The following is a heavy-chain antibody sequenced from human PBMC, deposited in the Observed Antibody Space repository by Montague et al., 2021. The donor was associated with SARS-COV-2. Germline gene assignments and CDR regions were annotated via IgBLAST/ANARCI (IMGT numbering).Heavy chain of an antibody. D-gene: IGHD6-25*01. J-gene: IGHJ4*02. V-gene: IGHV4-34*01. Sequence: SETLSLTCAAYGGSFSDYHWTWIRQTPDKGLEWIGQIDHNGIATCNPSLRSRVDISIDTSKRQFSLKLNFVTAVDTAVYYCATGAPGSWGQGSLVVVSS. CDR3: ATGAPGS. CDR1: GGSFSDYH. CDR2: IDHNGIA.